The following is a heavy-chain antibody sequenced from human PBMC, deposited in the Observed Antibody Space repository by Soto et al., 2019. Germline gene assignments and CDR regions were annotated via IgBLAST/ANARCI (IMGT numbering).Heavy chain of an antibody. CDR1: GFTFSAYV. J-gene: IGHJ4*02. CDR3: AKLTAA. Sequence: EVQLLESGGGLVRPGGSLRLSCAASGFTFSAYVMSWVRQAPGKGLEWVSSITSSGGGTYYADSVKGRFTVSRDNSKNTVYLQMNSLRDEDTAVYYCAKLTAAWGQGTLVTVSS. D-gene: IGHD6-13*01. CDR2: ITSSGGGT. V-gene: IGHV3-23*01.